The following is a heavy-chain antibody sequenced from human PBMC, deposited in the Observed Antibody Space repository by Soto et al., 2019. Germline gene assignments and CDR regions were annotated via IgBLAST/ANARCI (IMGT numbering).Heavy chain of an antibody. Sequence: QITLKESGPTLVKPTQTLTLTCTFSGFSLSTNGVGVGWIRQPPGKALEWLALIYWDDDKRYSPSLRSRLTIPKDPSKNKVVLTMPNMDPVDTATYYCARRHSTAGYLLYGYFDLWGRGTLVTVSS. D-gene: IGHD6-19*01. CDR1: GFSLSTNGVG. CDR2: IYWDDDK. J-gene: IGHJ2*01. CDR3: ARRHSTAGYLLYGYFDL. V-gene: IGHV2-5*02.